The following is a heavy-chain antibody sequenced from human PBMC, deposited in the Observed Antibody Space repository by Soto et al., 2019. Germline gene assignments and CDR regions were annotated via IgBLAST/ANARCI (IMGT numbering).Heavy chain of an antibody. D-gene: IGHD3-3*01. J-gene: IGHJ6*03. CDR2: IKSKTDGGTP. V-gene: IGHV3-15*07. Sequence: PGGSLRLSCAASGFTFSSAWINWFRQAPGKGLEWVGRIKSKTDGGTPDYAASVKGRFTISRDNSKNMVYLQMNSLRAEDTAVYYCAKCEREAKVLRFLEWSQPPLVLSYYMDVWGKGTTVTVSS. CDR3: AKCEREAKVLRFLEWSQPPLVLSYYMDV. CDR1: GFTFSSAW.